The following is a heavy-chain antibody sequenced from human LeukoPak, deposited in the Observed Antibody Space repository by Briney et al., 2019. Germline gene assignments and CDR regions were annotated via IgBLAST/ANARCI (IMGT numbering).Heavy chain of an antibody. CDR1: GFTFSSYA. V-gene: IGHV3-30-3*01. J-gene: IGHJ4*02. Sequence: QAGGSLRLSCAASGFTFSSYAMHWVRQAPGKGLEWVAVISYDGSNKYYADSVKGRFTVCRDNSKNTLYLQMNSLRAEDTAVYYCARDPLHIVVVTAAFDYWGQGTLVTVSS. CDR2: ISYDGSNK. D-gene: IGHD2-21*02. CDR3: ARDPLHIVVVTAAFDY.